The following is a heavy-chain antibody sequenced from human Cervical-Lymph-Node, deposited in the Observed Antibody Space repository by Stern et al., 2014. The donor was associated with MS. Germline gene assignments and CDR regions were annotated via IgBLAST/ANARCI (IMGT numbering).Heavy chain of an antibody. Sequence: EVQLVESGGDLVQPGGSLRLSCAASGFTFSSYGLSWVRQAPGKGLEWVSVISGSGTDVNYGDSVKGRFTISRDYSKNTLYLQMNSLRVEDTAVYYCARLSGSYDYYYFGLDIWGQGTTVIVSS. D-gene: IGHD1-26*01. CDR1: GFTFSSYG. CDR3: ARLSGSYDYYYFGLDI. CDR2: ISGSGTDV. J-gene: IGHJ6*02. V-gene: IGHV3-23*04.